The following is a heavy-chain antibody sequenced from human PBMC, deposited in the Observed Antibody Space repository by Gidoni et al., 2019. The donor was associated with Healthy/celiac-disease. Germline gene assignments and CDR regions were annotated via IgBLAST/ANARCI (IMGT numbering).Heavy chain of an antibody. CDR2: ISGSGGST. D-gene: IGHD2-15*01. CDR1: GFTFRGYA. CDR3: IVSGGGLTDY. Sequence: EVQLLESGGGLVQPVGYLRLPCPASGFTFRGYAMSWVRQAPGKGLEWVSAISGSGGSTYYADSVKGRFTISRDNSKNTLYLQMNSLRAEDTAVYYCIVSGGGLTDYWGQGTLVTVSS. V-gene: IGHV3-23*01. J-gene: IGHJ4*02.